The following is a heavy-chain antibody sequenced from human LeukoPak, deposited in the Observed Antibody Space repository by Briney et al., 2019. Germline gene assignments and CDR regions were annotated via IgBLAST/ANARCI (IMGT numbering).Heavy chain of an antibody. D-gene: IGHD3-10*01. V-gene: IGHV1-46*03. CDR2: INPSGGST. CDR1: GYTFTSYY. Sequence: ASVKVSCKASGYTFTSYYMHWVRQAPGQGLEWMGIINPSGGSTSYAQKFQGRVTLTRDTSTSTVYMELSSLRSEDTAVYYCARVSMVRGAMYNWFDPWGQGTLVTVSS. CDR3: ARVSMVRGAMYNWFDP. J-gene: IGHJ5*02.